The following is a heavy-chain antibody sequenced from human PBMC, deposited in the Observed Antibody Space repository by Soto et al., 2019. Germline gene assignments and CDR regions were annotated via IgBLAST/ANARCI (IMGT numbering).Heavy chain of an antibody. CDR2: IYPGDSDT. CDR1: GYSFTSYW. D-gene: IGHD6-19*01. Sequence: PGESLKISCKGSGYSFTSYWIGWVRQMPGKGLEWMGIIYPGDSDTRYSSSFQGQVTISADKSISTAYLQWSSLRSEDTAVYYCARERAVAGTLGYWGQGTLVTVSS. CDR3: ARERAVAGTLGY. V-gene: IGHV5-51*01. J-gene: IGHJ4*02.